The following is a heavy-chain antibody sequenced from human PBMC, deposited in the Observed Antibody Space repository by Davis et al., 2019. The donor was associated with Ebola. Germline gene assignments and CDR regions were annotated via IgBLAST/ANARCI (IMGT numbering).Heavy chain of an antibody. CDR1: GYNLMHYG. J-gene: IGHJ4*02. CDR2: ISVHSGDT. CDR3: ARGPSVATAHYFDY. Sequence: ASVKVSCKASGYNLMHYGFSWVRQAPGQGLEWMGWISVHSGDTNYAPKFQDRLTLTTDTSTTTAYMELNSLTSEDTAVYYCARGPSVATAHYFDYWGQGTLVTVSS. V-gene: IGHV1-18*04. D-gene: IGHD2-21*02.